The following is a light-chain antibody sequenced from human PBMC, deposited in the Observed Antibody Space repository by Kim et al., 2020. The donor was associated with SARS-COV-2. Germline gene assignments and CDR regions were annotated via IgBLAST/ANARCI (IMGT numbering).Light chain of an antibody. V-gene: IGKV3-20*01. CDR2: GAS. J-gene: IGKJ2*01. CDR1: QSVSSNS. CDR3: QQYGDSPRT. Sequence: LPPGERAPLSCRASQSVSSNSLAWYQQSPGQAPRLLIYGASTRAAGIPDRFSGSGSGADFTLTINRLEPEDSAVYYCQQYGDSPRTFGQGTKVEI.